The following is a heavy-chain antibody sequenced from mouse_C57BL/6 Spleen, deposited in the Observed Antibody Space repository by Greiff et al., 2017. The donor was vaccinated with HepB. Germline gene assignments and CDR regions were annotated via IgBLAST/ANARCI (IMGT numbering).Heavy chain of an antibody. CDR1: GFTFSDYY. CDR3: ARYDYDEGGYYAMDY. V-gene: IGHV5-12*01. D-gene: IGHD2-4*01. Sequence: EVQGVESGGGLVQPGGSLKLSCAASGFTFSDYYMYWVRQTPEKRLEWVAYISNGGGSTYYPDTVKGRFTISRDNAKNTLYLQMSRLKSEDTAMYYCARYDYDEGGYYAMDYWGQGTSVTVSS. J-gene: IGHJ4*01. CDR2: ISNGGGST.